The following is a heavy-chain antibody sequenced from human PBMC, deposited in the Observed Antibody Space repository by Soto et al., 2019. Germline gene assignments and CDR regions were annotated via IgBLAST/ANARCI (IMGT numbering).Heavy chain of an antibody. Sequence: KLPETLSLTCTVSGGCINSYYGSWIRQPPGKGLEWIGYIYYSGSTNYNPSLKSRVTISVDTSKNQFSLKLSSVTAADTAVYYCARRYGGNFDYWGQGTLVTVSS. CDR1: GGCINSYY. CDR2: IYYSGST. J-gene: IGHJ4*02. D-gene: IGHD1-26*01. CDR3: ARRYGGNFDY. V-gene: IGHV4-59*01.